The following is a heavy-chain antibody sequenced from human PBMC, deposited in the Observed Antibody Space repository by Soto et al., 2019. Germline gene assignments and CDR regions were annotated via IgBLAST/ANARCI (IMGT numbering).Heavy chain of an antibody. J-gene: IGHJ6*02. Sequence: QVQLVQSGAEVKKPGASVRVSCKASGYTFTTYHIHWVRQAPGQVLEWMGWIDAGNGYTISAQRFEGRLTITRYTSATTAYMELSSLRSEDTAVYYCTAWFVEFFYTMDVWGQGTTVTVSS. CDR3: TAWFVEFFYTMDV. CDR2: IDAGNGYT. V-gene: IGHV1-3*01. CDR1: GYTFTTYH. D-gene: IGHD3-10*01.